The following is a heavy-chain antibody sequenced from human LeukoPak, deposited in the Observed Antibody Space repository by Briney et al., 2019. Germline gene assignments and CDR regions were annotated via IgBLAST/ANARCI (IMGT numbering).Heavy chain of an antibody. CDR1: GYTFTGYY. D-gene: IGHD6-13*01. CDR2: INPNSGGT. CDR3: ARARIAAAGRYYYYYYYMDV. Sequence: ASVKVSCKASGYTFTGYYMHWVRQAPGQGLEWMGWINPNSGGTNYAQKFQGRVTMTRDTSISTAYMELSRLRSDDTAVYYCARARIAAAGRYYYYYYYMDVWGKGTTVTISS. J-gene: IGHJ6*03. V-gene: IGHV1-2*02.